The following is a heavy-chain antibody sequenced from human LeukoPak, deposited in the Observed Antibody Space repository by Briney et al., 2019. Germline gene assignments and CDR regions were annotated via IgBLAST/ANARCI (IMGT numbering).Heavy chain of an antibody. Sequence: GGSLRLSCAASGFTVSSNYMSWVRQAPGKGLEWVSVIYSGGSTDYADSVKGRFTISRDNSKNTLYLQMNSLRAEDTAIYYCARDLNNGSYHWFDPWGQGTLVTVSS. CDR3: ARDLNNGSYHWFDP. V-gene: IGHV3-66*01. CDR1: GFTVSSNY. CDR2: IYSGGST. D-gene: IGHD1-26*01. J-gene: IGHJ5*02.